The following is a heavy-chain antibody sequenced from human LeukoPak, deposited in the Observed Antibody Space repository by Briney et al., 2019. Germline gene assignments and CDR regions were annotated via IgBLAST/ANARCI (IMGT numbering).Heavy chain of an antibody. V-gene: IGHV4-34*01. D-gene: IGHD2-15*01. CDR2: INHSGST. CDR1: GGSFSGYY. CDR3: ARAIHCSGGSCYSFWLDP. J-gene: IGHJ5*02. Sequence: SETLSLTCAVYGGSFSGYYWSWIRQPPGKGLEWIGEINHSGSTNYNPSLKSRVTISVDTSKNQFSLKLSSVTAADTAVYYCARAIHCSGGSCYSFWLDPWGQGTLVTVSS.